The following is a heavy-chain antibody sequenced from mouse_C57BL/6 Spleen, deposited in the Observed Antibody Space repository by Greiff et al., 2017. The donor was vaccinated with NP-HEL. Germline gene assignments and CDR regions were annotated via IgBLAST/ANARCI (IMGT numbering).Heavy chain of an antibody. CDR2: INPSSGYT. Sequence: VQLQQSGAELAKPGASVKLSCKASGYTFTSYWMHWVKQRPGQGLEWIGYINPSSGYTKYNQKFKDKATLTADKSSSTAYMQLSSLTYEDSAVYYCARSPYGYDGAMDYGGQGTSVTVSS. V-gene: IGHV1-7*01. CDR1: GYTFTSYW. CDR3: ARSPYGYDGAMDY. J-gene: IGHJ4*01. D-gene: IGHD2-2*01.